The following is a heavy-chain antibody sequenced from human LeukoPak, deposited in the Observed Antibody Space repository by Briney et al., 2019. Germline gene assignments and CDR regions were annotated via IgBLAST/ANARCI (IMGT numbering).Heavy chain of an antibody. CDR1: GGSIADTSYY. CDR3: ARHKQASSGWFISLDP. Sequence: SETLSLTCTVSGGSIADTSYYWGWIRQSPGKGLEWIGRIYYSGKTYYNPSLTSRVTISVDTSKNQISLTLTSVTAADTSLYYCARHKQASSGWFISLDPWSQGTLVIVSS. CDR2: IYYSGKT. J-gene: IGHJ5*02. D-gene: IGHD6-19*01. V-gene: IGHV4-39*01.